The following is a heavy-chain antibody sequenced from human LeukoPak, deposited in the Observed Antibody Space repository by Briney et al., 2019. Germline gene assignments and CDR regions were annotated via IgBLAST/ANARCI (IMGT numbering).Heavy chain of an antibody. CDR2: ISSSSYI. J-gene: IGHJ4*02. Sequence: GGSLRLSCAASGFTFSSYSMNWVRQAPGKGLEWVSSISSSSYIYYADSVKGRFTISRDNAKNSLYLQMNSLRAEDTAVYYCARSVSSSFLGHDYWGQGTLVTVSS. CDR3: ARSVSSSFLGHDY. CDR1: GFTFSSYS. V-gene: IGHV3-21*01. D-gene: IGHD6-6*01.